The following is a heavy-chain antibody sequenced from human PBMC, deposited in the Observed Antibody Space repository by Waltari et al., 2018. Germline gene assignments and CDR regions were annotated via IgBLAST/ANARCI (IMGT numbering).Heavy chain of an antibody. D-gene: IGHD3-10*01. CDR1: GGSFSGYY. Sequence: QVQLQQWGAGLLKPSETLSLTCAGDGGSFSGYYWSWIRQPPGKGLEWIGEINHSGSTNYNPSLKSRVTISVDTSKNQFSLKLSSVTAADTAVYYCAIWFGELLGDYWGQGTLVTVSS. CDR2: INHSGST. J-gene: IGHJ4*02. V-gene: IGHV4-34*01. CDR3: AIWFGELLGDY.